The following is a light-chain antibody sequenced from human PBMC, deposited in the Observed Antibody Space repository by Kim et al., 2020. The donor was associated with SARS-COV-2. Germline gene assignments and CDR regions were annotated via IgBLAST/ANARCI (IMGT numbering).Light chain of an antibody. J-gene: IGLJ1*01. CDR1: SLRSYY. Sequence: LGQTVRITCQGDSLRSYYASWYQQKPGQAPVLVIYGKDNRPSGIPDRFSGSSSGNTASLTITGAQAEDEADYYCNSRDSSGNHMGVFGTGTKVTVL. V-gene: IGLV3-19*01. CDR2: GKD. CDR3: NSRDSSGNHMGV.